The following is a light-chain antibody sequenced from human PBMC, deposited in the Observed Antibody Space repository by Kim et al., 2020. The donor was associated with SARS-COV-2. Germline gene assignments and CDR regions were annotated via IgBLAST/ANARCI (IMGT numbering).Light chain of an antibody. J-gene: IGLJ3*02. CDR1: ALPKQY. Sequence: SYELTQPLSVSVPPGQTARITCSGDALPKQYAYWYQQKPGQAPVLVIYKDSERPSGIPERFSGSSSGTTVTLTISGVQAEDEADYYCQSADSSGTWVFGGGTQLTVL. V-gene: IGLV3-25*03. CDR3: QSADSSGTWV. CDR2: KDS.